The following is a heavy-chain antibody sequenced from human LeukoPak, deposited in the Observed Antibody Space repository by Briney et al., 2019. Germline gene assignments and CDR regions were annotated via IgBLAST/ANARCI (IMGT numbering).Heavy chain of an antibody. CDR1: GFTFSSYW. CDR3: ARDPLSDILTGYLPSDAFDI. D-gene: IGHD3-9*01. J-gene: IGHJ3*02. CDR2: IKQDGSEK. V-gene: IGHV3-7*01. Sequence: GGSLRLSCAASGFTFSSYWMSWVRQAPGKGLEWVANIKQDGSEKYYVDSVKGRFTISRDNAKNSLYLQMNSLRAEDTAVYYCARDPLSDILTGYLPSDAFDIWGQGTMVTVSS.